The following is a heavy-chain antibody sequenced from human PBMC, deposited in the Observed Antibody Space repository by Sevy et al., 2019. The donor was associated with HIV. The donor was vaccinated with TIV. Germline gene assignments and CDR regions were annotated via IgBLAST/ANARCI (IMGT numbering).Heavy chain of an antibody. Sequence: GGSLRLSCTASGFTFDDYAMHWVRQAPGKGLEWVSGISWNSGSIGYADSVKGRFTISRANAKNSLYLQMNSLRAEDTALYYCAKPLHRTGYSSSWYFDWYFDLWGRGTLVTVSS. CDR3: AKPLHRTGYSSSWYFDWYFDL. D-gene: IGHD6-13*01. V-gene: IGHV3-9*01. CDR1: GFTFDDYA. CDR2: ISWNSGSI. J-gene: IGHJ2*01.